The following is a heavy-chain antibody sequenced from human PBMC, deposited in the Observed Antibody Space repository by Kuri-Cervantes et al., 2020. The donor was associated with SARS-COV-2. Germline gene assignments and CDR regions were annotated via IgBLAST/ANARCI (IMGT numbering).Heavy chain of an antibody. CDR3: ARLGGYRSGYNWFDP. J-gene: IGHJ5*02. D-gene: IGHD5-18*01. CDR2: IYYSGST. Sequence: SVTPSLTCTVSGGSISSSSYYWGWIRQPPGKGLEWIGSIYYSGSTYYNPSLKSRVTISVDTSKNQFSLKLSSVTAADTAVYYCARLGGYRSGYNWFDPWGQGTLVTVSS. CDR1: GGSISSSSYY. V-gene: IGHV4-39*01.